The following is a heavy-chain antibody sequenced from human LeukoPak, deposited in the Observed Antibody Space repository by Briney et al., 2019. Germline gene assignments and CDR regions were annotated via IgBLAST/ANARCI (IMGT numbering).Heavy chain of an antibody. CDR3: ARLGYSNYVTAYFDY. Sequence: SETLSLTCAVYGGSFSGYYWSWIRQPPGKGLEWIGEINHSGSTNYNPSLKSRVTISVDTSKNQSSLKLSSVTAADTAVYYCARLGYSNYVTAYFDYWGQGTLVTVSS. V-gene: IGHV4-34*01. CDR2: INHSGST. CDR1: GGSFSGYY. D-gene: IGHD4-11*01. J-gene: IGHJ4*02.